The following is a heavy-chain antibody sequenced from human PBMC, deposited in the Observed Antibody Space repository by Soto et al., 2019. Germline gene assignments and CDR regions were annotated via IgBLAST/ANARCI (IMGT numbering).Heavy chain of an antibody. J-gene: IGHJ4*02. D-gene: IGHD5-12*01. V-gene: IGHV3-30-3*01. CDR1: GFTFSSYA. Sequence: GSLRLSCAASGFTFSSYAMHWVRQAPGKGLEWVAVISYDGSNKYYADSVKGRFTISRDNSKNTLYLQMNSLRAEDTAVYSCARGDSGYDHFDCWGQGTLVTVSS. CDR2: ISYDGSNK. CDR3: ARGDSGYDHFDC.